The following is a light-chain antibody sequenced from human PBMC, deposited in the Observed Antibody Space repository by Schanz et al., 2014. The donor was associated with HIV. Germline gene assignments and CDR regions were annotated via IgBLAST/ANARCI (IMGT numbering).Light chain of an antibody. V-gene: IGLV2-14*03. Sequence: QSALTQPASVSGSPGQSITISCTGTNSDIGDYNYVSWYQQHPGKAPKLMIYDVSHRPLGVSNRFSGSKSGNTASLTISGLQAEDEADYYCCSYAGSYVVFGGGTKLTVL. CDR2: DVS. CDR3: CSYAGSYVV. J-gene: IGLJ2*01. CDR1: NSDIGDYNY.